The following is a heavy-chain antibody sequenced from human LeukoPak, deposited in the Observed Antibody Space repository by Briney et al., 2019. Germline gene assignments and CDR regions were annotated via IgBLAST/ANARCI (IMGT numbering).Heavy chain of an antibody. V-gene: IGHV4-4*09. CDR1: NGSISSYH. Sequence: SEALSLTCTVPNGSISSYHWSWVRQPPGKGLEWISYILTSGTTNYNPSLKSRLTISVDTSKNQFTLKLSSVAAADTAVYYCARLRVSGSYLYYFDYWGQGTLVTVSS. CDR2: ILTSGTT. CDR3: ARLRVSGSYLYYFDY. J-gene: IGHJ4*02. D-gene: IGHD1-26*01.